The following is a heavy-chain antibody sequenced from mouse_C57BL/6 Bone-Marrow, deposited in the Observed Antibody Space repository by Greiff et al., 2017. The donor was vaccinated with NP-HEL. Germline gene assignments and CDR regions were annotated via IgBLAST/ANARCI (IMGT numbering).Heavy chain of an antibody. Sequence: EVKLVESGGGLVQPGGSLSLSCAASGFTFTDYYMSWVRQPPGKALEWLGFIRNKANGYTTEYSASVKGRFTISRDNSQSILYLQMNALRAEDSATYYCASDSSGYFFAYWGQGTLVTVSA. CDR1: GFTFTDYY. CDR2: IRNKANGYTT. D-gene: IGHD3-2*02. J-gene: IGHJ3*01. CDR3: ASDSSGYFFAY. V-gene: IGHV7-3*01.